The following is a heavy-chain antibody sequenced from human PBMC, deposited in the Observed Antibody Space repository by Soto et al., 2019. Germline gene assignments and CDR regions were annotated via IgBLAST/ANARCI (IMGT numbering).Heavy chain of an antibody. CDR2: ISDSGGST. CDR3: AKAPGLRYFDF. J-gene: IGHJ4*02. Sequence: GGSLRLSCAASGFTFSRHAMSWVRQAPGKGLEWVSTISDSGGSTYYADSVKGRFTVSRDDSKNTPYLQMNTLRAGDTAAYYCAKAPGLRYFDFWGQGALVTVSS. D-gene: IGHD3-16*01. CDR1: GFTFSRHA. V-gene: IGHV3-23*01.